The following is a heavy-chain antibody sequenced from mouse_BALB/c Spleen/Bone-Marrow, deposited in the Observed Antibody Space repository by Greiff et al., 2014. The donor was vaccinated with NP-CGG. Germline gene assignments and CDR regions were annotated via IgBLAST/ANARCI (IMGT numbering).Heavy chain of an antibody. CDR1: GFTFSSSI. CDR2: ISTGGTYT. D-gene: IGHD2-10*02. J-gene: IGHJ2*01. V-gene: IGHV5-6-4*01. CDR3: SRGYGKCFDY. Sequence: EVQLVESGGGLVKPGGSLKLSCSASGFTFSSSIMSWVRQTPEKRLEWVATISTGGTYTYYPDSVEGRFTISRDNAKNTLYLQTSSLKSEDTAMYYCSRGYGKCFDYWGQGTTLTVSS.